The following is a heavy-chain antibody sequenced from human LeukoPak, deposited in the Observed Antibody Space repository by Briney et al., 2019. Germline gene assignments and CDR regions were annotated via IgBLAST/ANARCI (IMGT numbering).Heavy chain of an antibody. CDR3: ARLRAYYNSGSYSYFDY. V-gene: IGHV5-51*01. CDR1: GYGFSNYW. D-gene: IGHD3-10*01. Sequence: GESLKISCKGSGYGFSNYWIGWVRQMPGKGLEWMGIIYPGDSDTRHSPSFQGQVTISADKSISTAYLQWSSLKASDTAMYYCARLRAYYNSGSYSYFDYWGQGTLVTVSS. CDR2: IYPGDSDT. J-gene: IGHJ4*02.